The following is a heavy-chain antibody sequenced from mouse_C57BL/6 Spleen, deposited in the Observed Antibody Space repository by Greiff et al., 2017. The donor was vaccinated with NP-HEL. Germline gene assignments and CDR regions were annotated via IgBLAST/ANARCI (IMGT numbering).Heavy chain of an antibody. J-gene: IGHJ4*01. V-gene: IGHV5-9-1*02. CDR1: GFTFSSYA. D-gene: IGHD3-3*01. CDR3: TRGAGSYAMDY. Sequence: EVQRVESGEGLVKPGGSLKLSCAASGFTFSSYAMSWVRQTPEKRLEWVAYISSGGDYIYYADTVKGRFTISRDNARNTLYLQMSSLKSEDTAMYYCTRGAGSYAMDYWGQGTSVTVSS. CDR2: ISSGGDYI.